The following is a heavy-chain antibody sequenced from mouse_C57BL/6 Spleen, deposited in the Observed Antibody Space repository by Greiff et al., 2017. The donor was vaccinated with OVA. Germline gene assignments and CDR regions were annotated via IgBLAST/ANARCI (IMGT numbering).Heavy chain of an antibody. D-gene: IGHD1-1*02. J-gene: IGHJ2*01. V-gene: IGHV1-80*01. CDR3: ARRGVGGRDYFDY. CDR2: IYPGDGDT. Sequence: QVQLQQSGAELVKPGASVKISCKASGYAFSSYWMNWVKQRPGKGLEWIGQIYPGDGDTNYNGKFKGKATLTADKSSSTAYMQLSSLTSEDSAVFFLARRGVGGRDYFDYWGQGTTLTVSS. CDR1: GYAFSSYW.